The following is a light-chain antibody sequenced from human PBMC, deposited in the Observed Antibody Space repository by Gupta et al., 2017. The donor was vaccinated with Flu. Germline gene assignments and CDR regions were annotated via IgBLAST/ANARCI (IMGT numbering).Light chain of an antibody. CDR1: KLGDKF. Sequence: SYELTQPPSVSVSPGQTASSTCSGNKLGDKFVSWYQQKPGQYPVLVIYEDNRRPSGIPERFSGSNSGNTATLTIRGTQAMDEADYSCQALDSSTYVFGSGTKVTVL. CDR3: QALDSSTYV. J-gene: IGLJ1*01. V-gene: IGLV3-1*01. CDR2: EDN.